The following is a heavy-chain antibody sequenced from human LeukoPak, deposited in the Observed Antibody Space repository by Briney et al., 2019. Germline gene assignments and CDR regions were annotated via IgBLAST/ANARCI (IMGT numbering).Heavy chain of an antibody. D-gene: IGHD6-6*01. V-gene: IGHV3-23*01. CDR1: GFTFSSYA. CDR2: ISGSGGST. CDR3: AKDYSSSSSPFDY. J-gene: IGHJ4*02. Sequence: PGGSLRLSCAASGFTFSSYAMSWVRQAPGKGLEWVSAISGSGGSTYYADSVKGRFTISRDNSKNTLYPQMNSLRAEDTAVYYCAKDYSSSSSPFDYWAREPWSPSPQ.